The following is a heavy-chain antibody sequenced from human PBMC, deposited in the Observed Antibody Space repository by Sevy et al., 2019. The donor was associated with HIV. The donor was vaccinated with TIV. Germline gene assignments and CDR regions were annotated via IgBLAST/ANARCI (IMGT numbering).Heavy chain of an antibody. Sequence: GGSLRLSCAASGFTFSSYSMNWVRQAPGKGLEWVSSISSSSSYIYYADSVKGRFPISRDNAKNSLYLQMNSLRAEDTAVYYCARYPRGITDIYYGMDVWGQGTTVTVSS. CDR2: ISSSSSYI. CDR3: ARYPRGITDIYYGMDV. D-gene: IGHD3-16*01. V-gene: IGHV3-21*01. J-gene: IGHJ6*02. CDR1: GFTFSSYS.